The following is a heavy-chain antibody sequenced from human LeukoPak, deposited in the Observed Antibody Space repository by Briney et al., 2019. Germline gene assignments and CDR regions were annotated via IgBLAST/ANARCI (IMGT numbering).Heavy chain of an antibody. Sequence: SETLSLTCAVYGGSFSGYYWSWIRQPPGKGLEWIGEINHSGSTNYNPSLKSRVTISVDTSKNQFSLKLSSVTAADTAVYYCARGYYYDSSGYSYYYYYMDVWGKGTTVTISS. V-gene: IGHV4-34*01. D-gene: IGHD3-22*01. CDR1: GGSFSGYY. CDR2: INHSGST. CDR3: ARGYYYDSSGYSYYYYYMDV. J-gene: IGHJ6*03.